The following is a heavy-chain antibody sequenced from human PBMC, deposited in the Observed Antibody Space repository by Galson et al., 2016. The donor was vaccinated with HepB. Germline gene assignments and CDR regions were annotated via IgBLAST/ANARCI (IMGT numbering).Heavy chain of an antibody. J-gene: IGHJ4*02. CDR3: AREESKDMGFDS. V-gene: IGHV1-69*13. Sequence: SVKVSCKASGGTFTTYGINWVRQAPGQGLEWMGGIGPILRTTDYAGKFQGRLTITADESATTAYMELSSLTSEDTAVYFCAREESKDMGFDSWGQGTLVTVAS. D-gene: IGHD2-15*01. CDR1: GGTFTTYG. CDR2: IGPILRTT.